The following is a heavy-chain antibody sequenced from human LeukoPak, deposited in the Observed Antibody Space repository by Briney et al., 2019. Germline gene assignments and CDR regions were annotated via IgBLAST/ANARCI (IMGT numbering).Heavy chain of an antibody. CDR1: GGTFTSYA. D-gene: IGHD6-13*01. CDR2: SITIFGTA. V-gene: IGHV1-69*05. J-gene: IGHJ4*02. CDR3: WRDRYRSSWYYLVY. Sequence: GASVKVSCKASGGTFTSYAISWVRQAPGQGHEWMGGSITIFGTANNAQKFQGRVTITTDESTSKEYMELSSLRSADAAVVYCWRDRYRSSWYYLVYWGQGTLVTVSS.